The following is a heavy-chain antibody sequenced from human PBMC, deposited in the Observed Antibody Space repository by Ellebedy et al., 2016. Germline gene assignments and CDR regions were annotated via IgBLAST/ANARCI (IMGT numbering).Heavy chain of an antibody. CDR1: GFSFSTYG. V-gene: IGHV3-30*18. D-gene: IGHD3-10*01. CDR3: AKDPTMVRGGPFDY. J-gene: IGHJ4*02. CDR2: ISYDGNHQ. Sequence: GESLKISXAASGFSFSTYGMHWVRQAPGKGLEWVAVISYDGNHQYYADSVKGRFTISRDNSKNTLYLQMNSLRAEDTAIYHCAKDPTMVRGGPFDYWGQGTLVTVSS.